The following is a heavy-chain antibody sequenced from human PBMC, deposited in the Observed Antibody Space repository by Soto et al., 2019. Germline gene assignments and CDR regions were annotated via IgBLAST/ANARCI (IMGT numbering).Heavy chain of an antibody. CDR1: GYTFTSYG. J-gene: IGHJ4*02. V-gene: IGHV1-18*01. D-gene: IGHD4-4*01. CDR2: ISAYNDNT. Sequence: QVQLVQSGAEVKKPGASVKVSCKASGYTFTSYGISWVRQAPGQALERMGWISAYNDNTNYAQQLQGRVTMTTDTSTSTAYMELRSLRSDDTAVYYCARAESEGSNYAPPSEYYFEYCGQRPLVTVSS. CDR3: ARAESEGSNYAPPSEYYFEY.